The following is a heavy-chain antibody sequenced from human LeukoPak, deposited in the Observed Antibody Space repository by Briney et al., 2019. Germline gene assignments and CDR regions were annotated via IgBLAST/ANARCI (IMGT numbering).Heavy chain of an antibody. V-gene: IGHV1-2*02. J-gene: IGHJ4*02. Sequence: ASVKVSCKASGYSFTTYGITWVRQAPGQGLEWMGWINPNSGGTNYAQKFQGRVTMTRDTSISTAYMELSRLRSDDTAVYYCARGAAADIALDYWGQGTLVTVSS. CDR1: GYSFTTYG. D-gene: IGHD6-13*01. CDR3: ARGAAADIALDY. CDR2: INPNSGGT.